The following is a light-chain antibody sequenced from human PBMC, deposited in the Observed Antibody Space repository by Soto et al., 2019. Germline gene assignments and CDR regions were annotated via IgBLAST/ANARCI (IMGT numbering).Light chain of an antibody. J-gene: IGLJ3*02. CDR3: CSYTSSATWV. CDR1: SSDVGSYDY. CDR2: NVK. Sequence: QSALIQPPSVTGSPGQSVTISCTGTSSDVGSYDYVSWYQQHPGTVPKPLIYNVKTQPSGVPDRFSGSKSGNTASMTISGLQADDEGDYYYCSYTSSATWVFGGGTKLTVL. V-gene: IGLV2-11*01.